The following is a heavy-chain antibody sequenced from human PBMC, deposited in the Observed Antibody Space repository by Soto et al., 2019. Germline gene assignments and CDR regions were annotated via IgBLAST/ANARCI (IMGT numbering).Heavy chain of an antibody. CDR3: ARDGCSGSNCLNWFDP. V-gene: IGHV3-48*01. D-gene: IGHD2-15*01. CDR2: ISSSSTTK. CDR1: GFTFSSYS. J-gene: IGHJ5*02. Sequence: EVQLVESGGGLVQPGGSLRLSCAASGFTFSSYSMNWVRQAPGKGLEWVSYISSSSTTKYYADSVKGRFTISRDNAKNSLYLQMNSLRAEDTAVYYCARDGCSGSNCLNWFDPWGQRTLVTVSS.